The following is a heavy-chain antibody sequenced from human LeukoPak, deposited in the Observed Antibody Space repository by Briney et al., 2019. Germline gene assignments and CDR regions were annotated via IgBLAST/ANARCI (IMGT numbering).Heavy chain of an antibody. V-gene: IGHV1-2*06. Sequence: ASVKVSCKASGYTFTGYYMHWVRQAPGQGLEWMGRISPNSGGTNYAQKFQGRVTMTRDTSISTAYMELSRLRSDDTAVYYYARGYCSGGSCYSSFVWGQGTLVIVSS. CDR3: ARGYCSGGSCYSSFV. D-gene: IGHD2-15*01. CDR1: GYTFTGYY. CDR2: ISPNSGGT. J-gene: IGHJ4*02.